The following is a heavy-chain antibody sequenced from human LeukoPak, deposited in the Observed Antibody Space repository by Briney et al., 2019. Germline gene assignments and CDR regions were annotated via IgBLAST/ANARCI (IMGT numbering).Heavy chain of an antibody. CDR2: VSLSGLT. Sequence: PSETLSLTCGVSGGSITSTNWWSWARQPPGQGLEWIGEVSLSGLTNYNPSLSSRIIMALDTSKNHLSLHLTSVTAADTAVYYCSRENGAFSPFGYWGQGYLVTVLS. J-gene: IGHJ4*02. D-gene: IGHD2-8*01. CDR1: GGSITSTNW. CDR3: SRENGAFSPFGY. V-gene: IGHV4-4*02.